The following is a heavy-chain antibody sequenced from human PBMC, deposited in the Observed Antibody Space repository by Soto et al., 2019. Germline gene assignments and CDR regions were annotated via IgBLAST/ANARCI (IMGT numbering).Heavy chain of an antibody. J-gene: IGHJ5*02. V-gene: IGHV4-59*01. CDR2: IYYSGST. CDR3: ARVETIAAAGWFDP. CDR1: GGSISSYY. D-gene: IGHD6-13*01. Sequence: KPSETLSLTCTVSGGSISSYYWSWIRQPPGKGLEWIGYIYYSGSTNYNPSLKSRVTISVDTSKNQFSLKLSSVTAADTAVYYCARVETIAAAGWFDPWGQGTLVTVSS.